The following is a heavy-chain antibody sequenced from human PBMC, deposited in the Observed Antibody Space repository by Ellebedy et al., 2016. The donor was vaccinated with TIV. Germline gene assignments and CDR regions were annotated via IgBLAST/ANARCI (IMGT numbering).Heavy chain of an antibody. CDR2: IYYSGST. J-gene: IGHJ2*01. V-gene: IGHV4-59*01. Sequence: SETLSLTCTVSGGSISSYYWSWIRQPPGKGLEWIGYIYYSGSTNYNPSLKSRVTISVDTSKNQFSLKLSSETAADTAVYYCARARYGAYRYFDLWGRGTLVTVSS. D-gene: IGHD4-17*01. CDR1: GGSISSYY. CDR3: ARARYGAYRYFDL.